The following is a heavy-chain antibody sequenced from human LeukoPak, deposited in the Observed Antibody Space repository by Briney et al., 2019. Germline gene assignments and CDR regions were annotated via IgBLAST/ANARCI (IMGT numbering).Heavy chain of an antibody. Sequence: SQTLSLTCTVSGGSISSGDYYWRWIRQPPGKGLEWIGYIYYSGSTYYHPSLKSRVTISVDTSKNQFSLKLNSVTAADTAVHYCARTGGTIDYWGQGTLVTVSS. D-gene: IGHD2-8*02. CDR3: ARTGGTIDY. CDR2: IYYSGST. J-gene: IGHJ4*02. V-gene: IGHV4-30-4*01. CDR1: GGSISSGDYY.